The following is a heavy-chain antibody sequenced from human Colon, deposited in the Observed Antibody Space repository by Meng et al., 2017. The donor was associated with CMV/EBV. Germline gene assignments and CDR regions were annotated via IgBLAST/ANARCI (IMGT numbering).Heavy chain of an antibody. V-gene: IGHV1-18*01. CDR1: DYTFTNHG. Sequence: ASVTVSCKASDYTFTNHGIIWVRQAPGQGLEWMGWISGYNGNTNYAQKFQGRCTMTTDTSTSTAYMELRSLRSDDTAVYYCARGYDFWNGHYDYWGQGTLVTVSS. D-gene: IGHD3-3*01. CDR2: ISGYNGNT. CDR3: ARGYDFWNGHYDY. J-gene: IGHJ4*02.